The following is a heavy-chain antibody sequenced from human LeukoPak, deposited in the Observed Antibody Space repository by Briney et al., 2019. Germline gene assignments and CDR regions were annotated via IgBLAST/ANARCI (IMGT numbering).Heavy chain of an antibody. CDR3: AREDPQTTVPEGMDV. D-gene: IGHD4-17*01. Sequence: SGTLSLTCTVSGGSISYYYWSWIRQSPGKGLEWIGYIYYSGTTNYNPSLKSRVTISVDTSKNQFSLQLRSVTAADTAVYYCAREDPQTTVPEGMDVWGQGTTVTVSS. CDR2: IYYSGTT. V-gene: IGHV4-59*01. CDR1: GGSISYYY. J-gene: IGHJ6*02.